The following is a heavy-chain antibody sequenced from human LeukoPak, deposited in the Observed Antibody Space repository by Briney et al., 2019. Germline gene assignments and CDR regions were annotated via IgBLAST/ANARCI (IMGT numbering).Heavy chain of an antibody. CDR2: ITSSSRYI. V-gene: IGHV3-21*01. D-gene: IGHD6-13*01. CDR3: ARGDPGIAAAGVDY. J-gene: IGHJ4*02. CDR1: GFTFTNYN. Sequence: GGSLRLSCAASGFTFTNYNMNWVRQAPGKGLEWVSSITSSSRYIYYGDPVKGRFTISRDNAKNSLFLQMNSLRAEDTAVYYCARGDPGIAAAGVDYWGQGTLVTVSS.